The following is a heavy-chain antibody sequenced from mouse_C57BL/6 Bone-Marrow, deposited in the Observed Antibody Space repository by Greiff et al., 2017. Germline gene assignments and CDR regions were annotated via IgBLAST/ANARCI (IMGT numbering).Heavy chain of an antibody. J-gene: IGHJ2*01. D-gene: IGHD2-4*01. Sequence: EVQLQQSGAELVKPGASVKLSCTASGFNIKDYYMHWVKQRTEQGLEWIGRIDPEDAETKYAPKFQGKATITADTSSNTAYLQLSSLTSEDTAVYYCAGMITTLFDYWGQGTTLTVSS. CDR3: AGMITTLFDY. CDR1: GFNIKDYY. V-gene: IGHV14-2*01. CDR2: IDPEDAET.